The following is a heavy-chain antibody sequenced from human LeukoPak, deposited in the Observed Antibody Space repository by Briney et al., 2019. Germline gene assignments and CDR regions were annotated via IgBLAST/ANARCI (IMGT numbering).Heavy chain of an antibody. D-gene: IGHD4-11*01. Sequence: KASETLSLTCTVSGGSISSHYWSWIRQAPGKGLEWIGYLFYGGGTTYNSSLKSRATISVDSSKNQFPLKVRSVTAADTAVYYCARGTTTAAFNWFDPWGQGTLVTVSS. J-gene: IGHJ5*02. V-gene: IGHV4-59*11. CDR2: LFYGGGT. CDR1: GGSISSHY. CDR3: ARGTTTAAFNWFDP.